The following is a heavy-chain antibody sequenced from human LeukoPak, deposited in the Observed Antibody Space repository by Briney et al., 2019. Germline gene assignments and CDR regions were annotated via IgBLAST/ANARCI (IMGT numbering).Heavy chain of an antibody. J-gene: IGHJ4*02. Sequence: ASVKVSCKASGYTFTSYGISWVRQAPGQGLEWMGWISAYNGNTNYAQKLQGRVTMTTHTSTTTAYMELRSLRSDDTAVYYCAIRDSSGYLLFDYWGQGTLVTVSS. CDR3: AIRDSSGYLLFDY. V-gene: IGHV1-18*01. CDR2: ISAYNGNT. CDR1: GYTFTSYG. D-gene: IGHD3-22*01.